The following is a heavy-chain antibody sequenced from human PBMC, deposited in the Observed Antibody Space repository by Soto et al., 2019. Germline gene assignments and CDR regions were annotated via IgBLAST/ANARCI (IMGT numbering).Heavy chain of an antibody. CDR3: ARQYCSGGSCYREFDY. V-gene: IGHV1-18*01. Sequence: ASVKVSCKASGGTFSSYTISWVRQAPGQGLEWMGWISAYNGNTNYAQKLQGRVTMTTDTSTSTAYMELRSLRSDDTAVYYCARQYCSGGSCYREFDYWGQGTLVTVSS. CDR1: GGTFSSYT. J-gene: IGHJ4*02. D-gene: IGHD2-15*01. CDR2: ISAYNGNT.